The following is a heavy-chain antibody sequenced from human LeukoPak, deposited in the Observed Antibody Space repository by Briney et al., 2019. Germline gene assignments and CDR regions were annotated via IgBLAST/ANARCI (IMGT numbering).Heavy chain of an antibody. CDR3: ARDSENYYDSSGSCAFDL. CDR1: GGTFSSYA. Sequence: SVKVSCKASGGTFSSYAISWVRQAPGQGLEWMGRIIPIFGTANYAQKFQGRVTITTDESTSTAYMELSSLRSEDTAVYYCARDSENYYDSSGSCAFDLWGQGTMVTVSS. V-gene: IGHV1-69*05. CDR2: IIPIFGTA. J-gene: IGHJ3*01. D-gene: IGHD3-22*01.